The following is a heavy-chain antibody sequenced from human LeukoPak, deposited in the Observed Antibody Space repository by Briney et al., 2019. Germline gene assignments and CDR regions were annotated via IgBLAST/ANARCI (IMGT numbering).Heavy chain of an antibody. J-gene: IGHJ4*02. CDR2: IKSDGDT. V-gene: IGHV3-74*01. D-gene: IGHD4-17*01. CDR1: GFTFSTYW. Sequence: PGGSLRLSCAASGFTFSTYWMHWVRRAPGKGLVWVSRIKSDGDTSYADSVKGRFTISRDNSKNTLYLQMNSLRAEDTAVYYCARDVRVGDSFDYWGQGTLVTVSS. CDR3: ARDVRVGDSFDY.